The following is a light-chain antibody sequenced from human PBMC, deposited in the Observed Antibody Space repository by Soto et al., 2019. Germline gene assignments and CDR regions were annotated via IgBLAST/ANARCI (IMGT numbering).Light chain of an antibody. CDR1: SSNIGAGYD. Sequence: QSVLTQPPSVSGAPGQRVTISCTGSSSNIGAGYDVHWYQQLPGTAPKLLIYGNSNRPSGVTDRFSGSKSGTSASLAITGLHAEDEDDYYCQSYDSSLSGSVFGGGTKLTVL. CDR3: QSYDSSLSGSV. J-gene: IGLJ3*02. CDR2: GNS. V-gene: IGLV1-40*01.